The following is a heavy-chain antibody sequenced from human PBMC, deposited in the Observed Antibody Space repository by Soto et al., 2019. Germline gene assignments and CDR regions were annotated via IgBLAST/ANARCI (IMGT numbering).Heavy chain of an antibody. CDR1: GGTFGSYA. CDR2: IIPIFGTA. D-gene: IGHD3-9*01. J-gene: IGHJ6*02. Sequence: GASVKVSCKASGGTFGSYARSWVRQAPGQGLEWMGGIIPIFGTANYAQKFQGRVTITADESTSTAYMELSSLRSEDTAVYYCARVEGSYYDILSYYYGMDVWGQGTTVTVSS. CDR3: ARVEGSYYDILSYYYGMDV. V-gene: IGHV1-69*13.